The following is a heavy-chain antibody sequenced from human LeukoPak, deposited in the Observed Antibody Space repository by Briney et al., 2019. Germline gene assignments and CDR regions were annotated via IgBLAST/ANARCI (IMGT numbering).Heavy chain of an antibody. CDR3: ARQTGSGLFILP. CDR1: GGAFSGYY. J-gene: IGHJ4*02. Sequence: SETLSLTCAVSGGAFSGYYYSWIRQSPGKGLERMGEITHNGSTNYNPSLKSRVTVLVDRSKKHFSLKVNSVTAADTAVYYCARQTGSGLFILPGGQGTLVTVSS. D-gene: IGHD3/OR15-3a*01. CDR2: ITHNGST. V-gene: IGHV4-34*01.